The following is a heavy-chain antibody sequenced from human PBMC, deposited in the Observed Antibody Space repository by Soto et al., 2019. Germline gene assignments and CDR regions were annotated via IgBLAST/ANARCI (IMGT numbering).Heavy chain of an antibody. CDR2: ISSSSSYI. CDR1: GFTLSSYS. J-gene: IGHJ4*02. Sequence: GGSLRLSCAASGFTLSSYSMNWVRQAPGKGLEWVSSISSSSSYIYYADSVKGRFTISRDNAKNSLYLQMNSLRAEDTAVYYCARAHSSGRALAHFDYWGQGTLVTVYS. V-gene: IGHV3-21*01. CDR3: ARAHSSGRALAHFDY. D-gene: IGHD3-22*01.